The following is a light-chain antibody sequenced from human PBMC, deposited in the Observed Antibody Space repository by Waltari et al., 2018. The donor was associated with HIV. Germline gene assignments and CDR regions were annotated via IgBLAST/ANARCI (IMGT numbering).Light chain of an antibody. V-gene: IGLV2-14*01. CDR2: EVL. Sequence: QSALTQPASVSGSPGQSITISCTGTSSDVGRYNYVSWYQHHPGKAPKLMIYEVLNRPSGISNRFSGSKSCNTASLTISGLQAEDEADYYCSSYTINNDYVFGTGTRVTVL. CDR3: SSYTINNDYV. J-gene: IGLJ1*01. CDR1: SSDVGRYNY.